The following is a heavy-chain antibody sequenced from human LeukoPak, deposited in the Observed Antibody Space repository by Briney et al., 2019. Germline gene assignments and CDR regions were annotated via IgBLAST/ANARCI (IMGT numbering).Heavy chain of an antibody. CDR3: ATGHDYVWGSYRRDIDY. J-gene: IGHJ4*02. V-gene: IGHV3-23*01. CDR2: ISGSGGST. CDR1: GFPFSSYA. Sequence: PGGSLRLSCAASGFPFSSYAMSWVRQAPGKGLEWVSAISGSGGSTYYADSVKGRFTISRDNSKNTLYLQMNSLRAEDTAVYYCATGHDYVWGSYRRDIDYWGQGTLVTVSS. D-gene: IGHD3-16*02.